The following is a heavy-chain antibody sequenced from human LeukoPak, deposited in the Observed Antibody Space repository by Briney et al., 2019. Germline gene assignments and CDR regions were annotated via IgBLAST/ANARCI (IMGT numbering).Heavy chain of an antibody. J-gene: IGHJ4*02. D-gene: IGHD4/OR15-4a*01. CDR3: VRGFSAGY. CDR2: INQGGSEK. Sequence: GGSLRLSCAASGFTFGNHWMTWVRQARGKGLEWVANINQGGSEKHYVDSLKGRFTISRDNAKNSLYLQMNSLRTEDTALYYCVRGFSAGYWGQGTLVTVPS. V-gene: IGHV3-7*04. CDR1: GFTFGNHW.